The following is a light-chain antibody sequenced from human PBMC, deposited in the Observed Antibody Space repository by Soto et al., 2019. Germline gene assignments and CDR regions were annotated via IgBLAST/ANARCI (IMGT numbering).Light chain of an antibody. J-gene: IGKJ1*01. CDR2: KAS. V-gene: IGKV1-5*03. Sequence: DIQMTQSPSTLSASVGDRVTIIFRASQSISNWLAWYQQKPGKAPKLLIYKASSLESGVPSRFSGSGSGTEFTLTISSLQPDDFATYYCQQYNSYWTFGQGTKV. CDR1: QSISNW. CDR3: QQYNSYWT.